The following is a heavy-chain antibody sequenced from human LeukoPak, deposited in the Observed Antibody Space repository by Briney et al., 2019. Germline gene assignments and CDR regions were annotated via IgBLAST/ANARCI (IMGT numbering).Heavy chain of an antibody. CDR2: IYHSGST. D-gene: IGHD3-10*01. V-gene: IGHV4-38-2*02. CDR1: GYSISSGYY. Sequence: SETLSLTCAVSGYSISSGYYCGWIRQPPGKGLEWIGSIYHSGSTYYNPSLESRVTMSVDTSKNQFSLKLSSVTAADTAVYYCARDVGDYWGQGTLVTVSS. CDR3: ARDVGDY. J-gene: IGHJ4*02.